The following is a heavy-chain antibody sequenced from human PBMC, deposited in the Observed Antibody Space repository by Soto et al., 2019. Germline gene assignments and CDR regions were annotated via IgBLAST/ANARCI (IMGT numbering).Heavy chain of an antibody. D-gene: IGHD3-3*01. CDR2: MNPNSGNT. J-gene: IGHJ6*02. V-gene: IGHV1-8*01. CDR3: ARRNEYYDFWSGYSSYGMDV. CDR1: GYTFTSYD. Sequence: ASVKVSCKASGYTFTSYDINWVRQATGQGLEWMGWMNPNSGNTGYAQKFQGRVTMTRNTSISTAYMELSSLRSEDTAVYCCARRNEYYDFWSGYSSYGMDVSGQGTTFTVSS.